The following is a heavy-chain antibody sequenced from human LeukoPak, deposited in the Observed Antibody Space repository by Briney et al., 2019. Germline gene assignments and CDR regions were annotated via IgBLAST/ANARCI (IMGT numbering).Heavy chain of an antibody. CDR3: ARGGIARRSSGYYDY. D-gene: IGHD3-22*01. J-gene: IGHJ4*02. V-gene: IGHV1-2*02. Sequence: ASVKVSFKASGYTFTGYYMHWVRQAPGQGLEWMGWINPNSGGTNYAQKFQGRVTMTRDTSISTAYMELSRLRSDDTAVYYCARGGIARRSSGYYDYWGQGTLVTVSS. CDR1: GYTFTGYY. CDR2: INPNSGGT.